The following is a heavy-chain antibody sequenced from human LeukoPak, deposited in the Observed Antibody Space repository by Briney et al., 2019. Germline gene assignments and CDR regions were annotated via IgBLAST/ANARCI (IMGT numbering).Heavy chain of an antibody. D-gene: IGHD1-26*01. CDR1: GFTFSSYA. Sequence: GGSLRLSCAASGFTFSSYAMSWVRQAPGKGLEWVSTISGSGGRTDYADSVKGRFTISRDNSKNTLCLQMNSLRADDTAVYYCAKGRGGVSYYAFDYWGQGTLVTVSS. CDR2: ISGSGGRT. J-gene: IGHJ4*02. V-gene: IGHV3-23*01. CDR3: AKGRGGVSYYAFDY.